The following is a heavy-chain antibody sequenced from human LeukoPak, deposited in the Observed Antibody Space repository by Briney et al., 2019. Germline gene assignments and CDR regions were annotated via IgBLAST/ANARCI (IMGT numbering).Heavy chain of an antibody. V-gene: IGHV1-2*04. CDR3: ARAPGYVPAAIDYYYGMDV. D-gene: IGHD2-2*01. CDR1: GYTFTGYY. CDR2: INPNSGGT. J-gene: IGHJ6*02. Sequence: GASVKVSCKASGYTFTGYYMHWVRQAPGQGLEWMGWINPNSGGTNYTQKFQGWVTMTRNTSISTAYMELSSLRSEDTAVYYCARAPGYVPAAIDYYYGMDVWGQGTTVTVSS.